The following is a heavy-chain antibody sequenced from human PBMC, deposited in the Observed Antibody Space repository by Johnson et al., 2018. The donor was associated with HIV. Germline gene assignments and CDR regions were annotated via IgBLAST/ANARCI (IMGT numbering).Heavy chain of an antibody. V-gene: IGHV3-66*01. D-gene: IGHD1-14*01. Sequence: MSWVRQAPGKGLEWVSVIYSGGSTYYADSVKGRFTISRDNSKNTLYLQMNSLRAEDTAVYYCARDGMAATKANIWGQGTMVTVSS. CDR3: ARDGMAATKANI. J-gene: IGHJ3*02. CDR2: IYSGGST.